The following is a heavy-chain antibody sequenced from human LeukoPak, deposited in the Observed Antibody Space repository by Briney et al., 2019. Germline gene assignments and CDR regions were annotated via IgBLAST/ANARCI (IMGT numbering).Heavy chain of an antibody. V-gene: IGHV3-11*01. CDR2: ISSSGSTI. Sequence: PGGSLRLSCAASGFTLSDYYMSWIRQAPGKGLEWVSYISSSGSTIYYADSVKGRFTISRDNAKNSLYLQMNSLRAEDTAVYYCARDVYYYDSSGYLPDYWGQGTLVTVSS. J-gene: IGHJ4*02. CDR3: ARDVYYYDSSGYLPDY. CDR1: GFTLSDYY. D-gene: IGHD3-22*01.